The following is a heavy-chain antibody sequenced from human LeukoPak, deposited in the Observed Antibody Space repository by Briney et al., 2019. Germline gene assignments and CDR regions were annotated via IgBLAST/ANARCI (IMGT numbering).Heavy chain of an antibody. V-gene: IGHV3-23*01. CDR2: ISGSGGGT. CDR3: AHRPGIAPAGASQ. CDR1: GFSFSSYA. J-gene: IGHJ4*02. Sequence: PGGSLRLSCAASGFSFSSYAMIWVRQAPGKGLEWVSVISGSGGGTYYADSVKGRFTISRDNSENMLFLRMNSLRAEDTAVYYCAHRPGIAPAGASQGVRGTLVTVSS. D-gene: IGHD6-13*01.